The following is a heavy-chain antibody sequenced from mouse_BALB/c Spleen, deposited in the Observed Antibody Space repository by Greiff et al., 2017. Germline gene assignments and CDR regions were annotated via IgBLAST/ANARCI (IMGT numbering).Heavy chain of an antibody. J-gene: IGHJ4*01. CDR2: ISYSGST. V-gene: IGHV3-2*02. D-gene: IGHD1-1*02. CDR3: ARGIYGYDAMDY. Sequence: EVHLVESGPGLVKPSQSLSLTCTVTGYSITSDYAWNWIRQFPGNKLEWMGYISYSGSTSYNPSLKSRISITRDTSKNQFFLQLNSVTTEDTATYYCARGIYGYDAMDYWGQGTSVTVSS. CDR1: GYSITSDYA.